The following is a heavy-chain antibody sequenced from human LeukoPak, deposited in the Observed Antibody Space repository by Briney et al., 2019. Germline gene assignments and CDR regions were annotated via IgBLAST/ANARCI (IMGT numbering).Heavy chain of an antibody. CDR3: ARDENWGFDY. CDR1: GFTFSSYT. CDR2: ISKSSGTM. D-gene: IGHD7-27*01. Sequence: GGSLRLSCAASGFTFSSYTMNWVRQAPGKGLEWVSYISKSSGTMSYADSVKGRFTISRDNAKNSLFLQMNSLRDEDTAVYYCARDENWGFDYWGQGTLVAVSS. V-gene: IGHV3-48*02. J-gene: IGHJ4*02.